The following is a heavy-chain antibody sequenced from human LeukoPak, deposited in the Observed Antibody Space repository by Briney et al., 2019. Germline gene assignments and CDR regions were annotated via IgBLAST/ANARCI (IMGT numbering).Heavy chain of an antibody. V-gene: IGHV3-23*01. J-gene: IGHJ5*02. CDR2: ISHDGMNA. Sequence: GGSLRLSCAASGLHFSGTAMSWVRQAPGKGLEWVSAISHDGMNAYYADSVKGRFTISRDGSKKTVSLEMSSLTAADTGVYYCAKDGAQYSSGPECDPRGQGALVTVSP. CDR1: GLHFSGTA. D-gene: IGHD6-19*01. CDR3: AKDGAQYSSGPECDP.